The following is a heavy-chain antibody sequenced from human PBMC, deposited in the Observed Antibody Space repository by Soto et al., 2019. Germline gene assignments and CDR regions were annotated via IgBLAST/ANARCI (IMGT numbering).Heavy chain of an antibody. J-gene: IGHJ4*02. CDR3: ARDGCSSTSCYSEA. CDR2: IYSGGST. V-gene: IGHV3-66*01. D-gene: IGHD2-2*01. Sequence: GGSLRLSCAASGFTVSSNYMSWARQAPGKGLEWVSVIYSGGSTYYADSVKGRFTISRDNSKNTLYLQMNSLRAEDTAVYYCARDGCSSTSCYSEAWGQGTLVTVSS. CDR1: GFTVSSNY.